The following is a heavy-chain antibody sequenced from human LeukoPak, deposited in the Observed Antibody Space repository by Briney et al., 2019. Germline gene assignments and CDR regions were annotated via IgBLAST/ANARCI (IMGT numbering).Heavy chain of an antibody. V-gene: IGHV3-20*04. CDR2: INWNGGST. J-gene: IGHJ4*02. CDR1: GFTFDDYG. Sequence: GGSLRLSCAVSGFTFDDYGMSWVRQAPGKGLEWVSGINWNGGSTGYADSVKDRLTISRDNAKNSLYLQMNSLRAEDTALYYCASGYYDILTGYQNGGYFDYWGQGTLVTVSS. CDR3: ASGYYDILTGYQNGGYFDY. D-gene: IGHD3-9*01.